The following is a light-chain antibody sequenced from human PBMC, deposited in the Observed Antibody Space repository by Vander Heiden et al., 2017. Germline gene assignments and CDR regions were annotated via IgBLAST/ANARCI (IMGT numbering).Light chain of an antibody. CDR1: QSISSY. Sequence: DIQMTQSPSSLSASVGDRVTITCRASQSISSYLNWYQQKPGKAPKLLIYAASSLQSGVPSRFSGSGSGTDFTLTISRLQPEDFATYYWQQSDSTPYTFGQGTKVEIK. V-gene: IGKV1-39*01. J-gene: IGKJ2*01. CDR3: QQSDSTPYT. CDR2: AAS.